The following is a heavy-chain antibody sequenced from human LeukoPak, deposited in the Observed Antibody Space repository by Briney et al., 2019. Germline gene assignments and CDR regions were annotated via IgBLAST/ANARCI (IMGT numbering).Heavy chain of an antibody. J-gene: IGHJ4*02. V-gene: IGHV5-51*01. Sequence: GESLKISCKGSGYSFTNYWIGWVRQMPGKGLEWMGIIYPGDSDTRYSPSFQGQVTISADKSISTAYLQWSSLKASDTAMYYCASAADILTGYYSFDYWGQGTLVTVSS. D-gene: IGHD3-9*01. CDR1: GYSFTNYW. CDR2: IYPGDSDT. CDR3: ASAADILTGYYSFDY.